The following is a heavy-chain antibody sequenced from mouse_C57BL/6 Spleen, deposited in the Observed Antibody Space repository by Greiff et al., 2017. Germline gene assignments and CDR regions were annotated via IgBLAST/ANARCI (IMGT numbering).Heavy chain of an antibody. D-gene: IGHD2-4*01. CDR1: GFTFSSYG. CDR2: ISSGGSYT. V-gene: IGHV5-6*02. Sequence: DVMLVESGGDLVKPGGSLKLSCAASGFTFSSYGMSWVRQTPDKRLEWVATISSGGSYTYYPDSVKGRFTISRDNAKNTLYLQMSSLKSEDTAMYYCARSTMITTFYAMDYWGQGTSVTVSS. CDR3: ARSTMITTFYAMDY. J-gene: IGHJ4*01.